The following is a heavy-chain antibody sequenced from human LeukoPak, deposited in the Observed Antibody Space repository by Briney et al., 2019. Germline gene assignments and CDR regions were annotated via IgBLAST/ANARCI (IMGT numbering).Heavy chain of an antibody. J-gene: IGHJ4*01. Sequence: GGSLRLSCTASGFTFANFYMSWVRQAPGKGLEWVANIDEHGEGKHYEDSAKGRFTISRDNTKNSLYLDMTYLRAEDTATYFCARATPGVIFNYFDYWGQGTLVPVSS. CDR2: IDEHGEGK. CDR3: ARATPGVIFNYFDY. CDR1: GFTFANFY. V-gene: IGHV3-7*01. D-gene: IGHD3-3*02.